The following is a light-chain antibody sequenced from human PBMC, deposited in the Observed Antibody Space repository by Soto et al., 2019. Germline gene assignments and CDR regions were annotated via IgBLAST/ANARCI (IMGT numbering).Light chain of an antibody. Sequence: ELVLTQSPGTLSLSPGERATLACRASQSVSSTYLAWYQQKPGQAPRLLIYGASRRATGIPDRFSGSGSGTDFTLTISRPEPEDFAVYYCQQYGSCPLFTFGPGTKVDIK. CDR1: QSVSSTY. CDR2: GAS. V-gene: IGKV3-20*01. J-gene: IGKJ3*01. CDR3: QQYGSCPLFT.